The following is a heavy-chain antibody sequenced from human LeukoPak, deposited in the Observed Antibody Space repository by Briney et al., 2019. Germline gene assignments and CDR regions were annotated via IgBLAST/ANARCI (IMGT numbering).Heavy chain of an antibody. CDR2: INWNGGST. V-gene: IGHV3-20*04. Sequence: GGSLRLSCAASGFTFDDYGMSWVRQAPGKGLEWVSAINWNGGSTGYADSVKGRFTISRDNAKKSLYLQMNSLRAEDTASYYCARGGPLATIRRYFDYWGQGTLVTVSS. CDR3: ARGGPLATIRRYFDY. J-gene: IGHJ4*02. D-gene: IGHD5-24*01. CDR1: GFTFDDYG.